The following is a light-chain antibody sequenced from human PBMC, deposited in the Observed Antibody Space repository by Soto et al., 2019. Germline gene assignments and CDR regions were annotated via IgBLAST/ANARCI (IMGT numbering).Light chain of an antibody. CDR3: LLSYTGAHV. J-gene: IGLJ1*01. Sequence: QAVVTQEPSLTVSPGGTVTLTRGSNTGTVTSGHYPFWFQHKPGQAPRTLIYDTVNKHFCTPARFSGSLLGGKAALTLSGAQPEDAAEYSCLLSYTGAHVFGPGTKVTVL. CDR1: TGTVTSGHY. V-gene: IGLV7-46*01. CDR2: DTV.